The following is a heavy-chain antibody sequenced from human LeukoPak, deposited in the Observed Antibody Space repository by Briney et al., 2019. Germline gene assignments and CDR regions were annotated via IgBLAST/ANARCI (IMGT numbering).Heavy chain of an antibody. J-gene: IGHJ4*02. CDR1: GGSISSSSYY. CDR2: IYYSGST. Sequence: SETLSLTCTVSGGSISSSSYYWGWIRQPPGKGLEWIGSIYYSGSTYYNPSLKSRVTISVDTSKNQFSLKLSSVTAADTAVYYCARGHDYGDSKQLDYWGQGTLVTVSS. D-gene: IGHD4-17*01. CDR3: ARGHDYGDSKQLDY. V-gene: IGHV4-39*01.